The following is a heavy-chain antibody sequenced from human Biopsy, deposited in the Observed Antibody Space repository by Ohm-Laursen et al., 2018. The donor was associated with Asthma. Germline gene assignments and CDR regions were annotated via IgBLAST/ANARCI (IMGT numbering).Heavy chain of an antibody. CDR1: GGTFNTYV. J-gene: IGHJ4*02. Sequence: SSVKVSCKSLGGTFNTYVIGWVRQAPGQGLEWMGGINSVFGTTTYPQKFQDRVTITADDSTSTVYMELSSLRSEDTAVYYCARKAGSCISRTCYSLDFWGQGTLGTVSS. V-gene: IGHV1-69*01. D-gene: IGHD2-2*01. CDR2: INSVFGTT. CDR3: ARKAGSCISRTCYSLDF.